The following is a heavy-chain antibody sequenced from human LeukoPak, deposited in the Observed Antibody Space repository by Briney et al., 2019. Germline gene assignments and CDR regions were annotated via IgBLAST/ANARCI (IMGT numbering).Heavy chain of an antibody. Sequence: SETLSLTCTVSGGSISSYYWSWIRQPPGKGLEWIGSIYYSGSTYYNPSLKSRVTVSLDTSKNQFSLKLSSVTAADTAVYYCARGSYDVLTGYSTFGEYWGQGTLLTVSS. CDR3: ARGSYDVLTGYSTFGEY. J-gene: IGHJ4*02. D-gene: IGHD3-9*01. CDR2: IYYSGST. V-gene: IGHV4-39*01. CDR1: GGSISSYY.